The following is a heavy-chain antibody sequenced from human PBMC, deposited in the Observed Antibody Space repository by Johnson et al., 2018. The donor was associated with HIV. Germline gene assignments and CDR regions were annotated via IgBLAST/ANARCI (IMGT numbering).Heavy chain of an antibody. Sequence: EQLVESGGGVVQPGGSLRLSCAVSGFTFDNFAMHWVRQAPGKGLEWVSGISWNSGSIGYADSVKGRFTISRDNAKNSLYLQMNSLRAEDTALYYCAKDTRRKLVMITFGGVIAYHWGQGTMVTVSS. D-gene: IGHD3-16*02. V-gene: IGHV3-9*01. J-gene: IGHJ3*01. CDR3: AKDTRRKLVMITFGGVIAYH. CDR1: GFTFDNFA. CDR2: ISWNSGSI.